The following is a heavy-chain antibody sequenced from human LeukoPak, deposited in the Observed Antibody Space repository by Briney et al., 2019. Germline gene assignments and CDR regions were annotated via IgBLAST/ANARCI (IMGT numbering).Heavy chain of an antibody. CDR1: GFTFSNFA. CDR3: ARVRGGRSWYYYGMDV. D-gene: IGHD3-16*01. J-gene: IGHJ6*02. Sequence: GVSLRLSCAASGFTFSNFAMHWVRQAPGKGLEWVAVISYDGDNEYYADSVKGQFTISRDNSKDRLYLQMNSLRPEDTAMYYCARVRGGRSWYYYGMDVWGRGTTVTVSS. CDR2: ISYDGDNE. V-gene: IGHV3-30-3*01.